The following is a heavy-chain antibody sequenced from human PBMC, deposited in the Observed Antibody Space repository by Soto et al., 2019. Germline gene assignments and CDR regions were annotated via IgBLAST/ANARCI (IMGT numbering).Heavy chain of an antibody. CDR3: ARLSRDGYHLGYY. D-gene: IGHD5-12*01. J-gene: IGHJ4*02. V-gene: IGHV5-51*01. Sequence: GESLKISCKGSGDNFAGYWIAWVRQMPGKGLELMGIIYPSDSDTRYSPSFQGQVTISADKSISTAYLQWSSLKASDTAMYYCARLSRDGYHLGYYWGQGTLVTVSS. CDR2: IYPSDSDT. CDR1: GDNFAGYW.